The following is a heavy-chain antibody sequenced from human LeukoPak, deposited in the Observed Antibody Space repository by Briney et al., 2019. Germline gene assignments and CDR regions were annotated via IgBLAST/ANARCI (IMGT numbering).Heavy chain of an antibody. J-gene: IGHJ4*02. V-gene: IGHV4-59*01. Sequence: PSETLSLTCTVSGGSISSYYWSWIRQPPGKGLEWIGYIYYSGSTNYNPSLKSRVTMSVNPSENQFSLKLNSVTAADTAMYYCARTQSQSGSYRYYFGYWGQGTLVTVSS. CDR3: ARTQSQSGSYRYYFGY. CDR2: IYYSGST. CDR1: GGSISSYY. D-gene: IGHD1-26*01.